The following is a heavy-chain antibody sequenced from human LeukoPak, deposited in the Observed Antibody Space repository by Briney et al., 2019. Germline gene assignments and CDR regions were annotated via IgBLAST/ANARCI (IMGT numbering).Heavy chain of an antibody. Sequence: SETLSLTCAVYGGSISGYYWSWIRQPPGKGLEWIGEINHSGSSNYNPSLKSRVTISLDTSKNQFSLNLTSLTAADTAVYYCARDRKYYYHMDVWGKGTTVTVSS. J-gene: IGHJ6*03. CDR1: GGSISGYY. V-gene: IGHV4-34*01. CDR2: INHSGSS. D-gene: IGHD1-14*01. CDR3: ARDRKYYYHMDV.